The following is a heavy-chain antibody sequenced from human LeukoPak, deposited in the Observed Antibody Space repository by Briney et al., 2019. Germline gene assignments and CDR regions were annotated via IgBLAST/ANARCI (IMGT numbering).Heavy chain of an antibody. CDR2: INPSGGST. D-gene: IGHD1-26*01. Sequence: GASVKVSCKASGYTFTSYYIHWVRQAPGQGLEWMGIINPSGGSTSYAQKFQGRVTMTRDTSTSTVYMELSSLRSEDTAVYYCARSGGATDFDFWAQGTLVTVSS. J-gene: IGHJ4*02. CDR1: GYTFTSYY. CDR3: ARSGGATDFDF. V-gene: IGHV1-46*01.